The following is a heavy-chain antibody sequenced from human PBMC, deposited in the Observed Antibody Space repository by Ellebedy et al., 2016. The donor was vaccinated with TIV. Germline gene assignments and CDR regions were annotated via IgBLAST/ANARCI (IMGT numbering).Heavy chain of an antibody. Sequence: GESLKISCAASGFPFGTYGMHWVRQAPGKGLEWVAVIWYDGSYKSFAESVKGRFTISRDNPKKTLYLQMNSLRAEDTAVYYCAREYEAYYFDYWGQGTLVTVSS. CDR3: AREYEAYYFDY. CDR2: IWYDGSYK. V-gene: IGHV3-33*01. J-gene: IGHJ4*02. D-gene: IGHD3-3*01. CDR1: GFPFGTYG.